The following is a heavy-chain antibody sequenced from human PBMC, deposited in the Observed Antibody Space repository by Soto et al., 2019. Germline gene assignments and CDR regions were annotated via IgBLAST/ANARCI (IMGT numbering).Heavy chain of an antibody. V-gene: IGHV3-33*01. Sequence: GGSLRLSCAASGFTLSSYGMHWVRQAPGKGLEWVAVIWYDGSNKYYADSVKGRFTISRDNSKNTLYLQMNSLRAEDTAVYYCARGASIGYCTNGVCYTGIFDYWGQGTLVTVSS. CDR3: ARGASIGYCTNGVCYTGIFDY. D-gene: IGHD2-8*01. CDR2: IWYDGSNK. CDR1: GFTLSSYG. J-gene: IGHJ4*02.